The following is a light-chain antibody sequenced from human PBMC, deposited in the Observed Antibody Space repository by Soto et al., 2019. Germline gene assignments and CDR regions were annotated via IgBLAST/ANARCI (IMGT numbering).Light chain of an antibody. J-gene: IGKJ2*02. CDR3: QQSYSSPGT. V-gene: IGKV1-39*01. CDR1: QSISSY. CDR2: GAS. Sequence: DIQMTQSPSSLSASVGDRVIITCRASQSISSYLNWYQQKPGKAPKVLIYGASSSQSGVPSRFSGSGSGADFTLTISSLQPEDFATYYCQQSYSSPGTFGQGTKLEIK.